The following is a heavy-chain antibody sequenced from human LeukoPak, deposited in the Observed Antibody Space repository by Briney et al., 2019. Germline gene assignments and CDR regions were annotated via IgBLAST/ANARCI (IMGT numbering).Heavy chain of an antibody. CDR3: ARITMVRGAMGGFDY. CDR1: GFSLTTSGVG. Sequence: SGPALVKPTQTVTLTCTFSGFSLTTSGVGVGWIRQPPGKALEWLALIYWDDDKRYSPSLRNRLTITKDTSKNRVVLTMTNMDPVDTATYYCARITMVRGAMGGFDYWGQGTLVTVSS. CDR2: IYWDDDK. V-gene: IGHV2-5*02. J-gene: IGHJ4*02. D-gene: IGHD3-10*01.